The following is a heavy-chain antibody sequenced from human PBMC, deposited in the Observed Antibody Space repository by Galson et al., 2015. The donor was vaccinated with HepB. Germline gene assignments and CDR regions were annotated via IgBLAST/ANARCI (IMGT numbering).Heavy chain of an antibody. J-gene: IGHJ4*02. Sequence: SVKVSCKASGYTFTNYGISWVRQAPGQGLEWMGWISAYNGNTNYAQKFQGRLTMTTDTSTSTAYMELRSLRFDDTAVYFCARGGAAAGDYWGQGTLVTVSS. D-gene: IGHD6-13*01. CDR2: ISAYNGNT. CDR3: ARGGAAAGDY. V-gene: IGHV1-18*01. CDR1: GYTFTNYG.